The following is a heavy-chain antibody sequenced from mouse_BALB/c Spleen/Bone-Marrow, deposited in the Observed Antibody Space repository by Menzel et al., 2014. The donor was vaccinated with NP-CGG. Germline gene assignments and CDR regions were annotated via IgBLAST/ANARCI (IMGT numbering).Heavy chain of an antibody. CDR2: IDTSDSYS. CDR3: ARGGHDFSMDY. Sequence: QVLLQQSGAELVMPGASVKMSCKASGYTFTDNWIYWVKQRPGQGLEWTGAIDTSDSYSNFNQKFMGKASLTVDPSSSTADMQVSSLTSDDSAVYYCARGGHDFSMDYWGQGTSVTVSS. CDR1: GYTFTDNW. J-gene: IGHJ4*01. V-gene: IGHV1-69*01. D-gene: IGHD2-4*01.